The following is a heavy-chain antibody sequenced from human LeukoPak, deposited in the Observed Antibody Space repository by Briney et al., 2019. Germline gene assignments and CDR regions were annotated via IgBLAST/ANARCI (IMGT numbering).Heavy chain of an antibody. CDR3: ARDPDYNDSA. V-gene: IGHV3-23*01. CDR1: GFTFSSYR. J-gene: IGHJ4*02. D-gene: IGHD3-22*01. Sequence: GGSLRLSCAASGFTFSSYRMNWVRQAPGKGLEWVSAINGRGDSTFYADSVKGQFTISRDNSKSTVYLQMNSLRADDTAVYYCARDPDYNDSAWGQGTLVTVSS. CDR2: INGRGDST.